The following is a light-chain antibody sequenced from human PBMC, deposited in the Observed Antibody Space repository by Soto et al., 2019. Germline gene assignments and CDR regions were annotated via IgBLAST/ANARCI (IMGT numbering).Light chain of an antibody. V-gene: IGKV1-5*01. CDR2: AAS. CDR3: QHYNSYSEA. Sequence: GDRVTITCRASRSISDCLNWYKQKPGEAPELLIYAASTLQSGVPSRFSGSGSGTEFTLTISSLQPDDFATYYCQHYNSYSEAFGQGTKVDIK. CDR1: RSISDC. J-gene: IGKJ1*01.